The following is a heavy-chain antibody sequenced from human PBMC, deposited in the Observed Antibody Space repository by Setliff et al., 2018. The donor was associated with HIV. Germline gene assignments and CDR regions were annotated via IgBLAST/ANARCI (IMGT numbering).Heavy chain of an antibody. Sequence: SETLSLTCTVSGGSVTRHYWTWIRQPPGKGLEWIGYINYNGVTTYNPSLKSRVTISADTSKNQFSLKLTSVTAADTAVYYCARGILVDPTRFDYWGQGTQVTVSS. CDR2: INYNGVT. V-gene: IGHV4-59*02. CDR3: ARGILVDPTRFDY. J-gene: IGHJ4*02. D-gene: IGHD1-26*01. CDR1: GGSVTRHY.